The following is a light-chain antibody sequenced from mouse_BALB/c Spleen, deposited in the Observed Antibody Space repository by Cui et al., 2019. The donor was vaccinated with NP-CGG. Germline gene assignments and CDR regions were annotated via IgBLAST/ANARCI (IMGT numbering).Light chain of an antibody. J-gene: IGLJ1*01. CDR2: GTN. V-gene: IGLV1*01. CDR1: TGAVTTSNY. Sequence: HVVAPHESLPTTSPGETVTLTCRSSTGAVTTSNYANWVQEKPDHLFTGLIGGTNNRAPGVPARFSGSLIGDKAALTITGAQTEDEAIYFCALWYSNHWVFGGGTKLTVL. CDR3: ALWYSNHWV.